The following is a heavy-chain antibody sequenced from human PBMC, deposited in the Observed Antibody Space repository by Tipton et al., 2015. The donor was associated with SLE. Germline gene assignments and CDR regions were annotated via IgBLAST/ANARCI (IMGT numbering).Heavy chain of an antibody. CDR1: GGSISSYY. V-gene: IGHV4-59*01. J-gene: IGHJ6*03. D-gene: IGHD3-10*01. CDR2: VDYSGSP. CDR3: AGGRVVHQWFGFYHMGV. Sequence: TLSLTCSVSGGSISSYYWSWIRQPPGKGLEWIGYVDYSGSPNYNPSLNGRVTISVDTSKNQFSLKLTPLTAADTAVYYCAGGRVVHQWFGFYHMGVSGNRTPVPLSS.